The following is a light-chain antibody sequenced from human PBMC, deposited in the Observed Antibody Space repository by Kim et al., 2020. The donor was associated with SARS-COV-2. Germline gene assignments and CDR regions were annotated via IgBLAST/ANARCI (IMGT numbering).Light chain of an antibody. J-gene: IGLJ1*01. V-gene: IGLV2-14*03. CDR1: SSDIGAYNY. Sequence: QSALTQPASVSGSPGQSITISCTGTSSDIGAYNYVSWFQQHPGKAPKLMIYDVSDRPSGISNRFSGSKSGNTASLTISGLQAEDEADYYCSSYTISNTLVFGTGTKVTVL. CDR3: SSYTISNTLV. CDR2: DVS.